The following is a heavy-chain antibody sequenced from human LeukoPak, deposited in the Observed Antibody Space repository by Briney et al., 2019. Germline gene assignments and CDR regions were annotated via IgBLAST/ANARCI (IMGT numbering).Heavy chain of an antibody. CDR3: ARGARDYYGSGSLDY. J-gene: IGHJ4*02. CDR1: GFTFSSYS. CDR2: ISSSSSYI. D-gene: IGHD3-10*01. V-gene: IGHV3-21*01. Sequence: GGSLRLSCAASGFTFSSYSMNWVRQAPGKGLEWVSSISSSSSYIYYADSVKGRFTISRDNAKNSLYLQMNSLRAEDTAVYYCARGARDYYGSGSLDYWGQGTLVTVSS.